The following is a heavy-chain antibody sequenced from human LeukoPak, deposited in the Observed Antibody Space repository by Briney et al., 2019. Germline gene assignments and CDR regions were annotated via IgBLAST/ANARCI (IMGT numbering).Heavy chain of an antibody. D-gene: IGHD2-15*01. CDR1: GFTFSDYS. CDR3: AKVRYCSGVNCYPDDN. J-gene: IGHJ4*02. Sequence: GGSLRLSCAASGFTFSDYSMHWVRQAPGKGLNWVAFIRYDGNNKNYADSVKGRFTISRDNSKNMLYLEMNSLSTEDTAVYYCAKVRYCSGVNCYPDDNWGQGTLVTVSS. V-gene: IGHV3-30*02. CDR2: IRYDGNNK.